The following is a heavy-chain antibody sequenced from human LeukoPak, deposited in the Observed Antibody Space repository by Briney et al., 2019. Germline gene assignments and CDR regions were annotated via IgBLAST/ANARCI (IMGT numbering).Heavy chain of an antibody. Sequence: SETLSLTCTVSGGSISSYYWSWIRQLPGKGLEWIGYIYYSGSTNYNPSLKSRVTISVDTSKNQFSLKLSSVTAADTAVYYCAREGYYDYFDYWGQGTLVTVSS. J-gene: IGHJ4*02. D-gene: IGHD1-26*01. V-gene: IGHV4-59*01. CDR1: GGSISSYY. CDR3: AREGYYDYFDY. CDR2: IYYSGST.